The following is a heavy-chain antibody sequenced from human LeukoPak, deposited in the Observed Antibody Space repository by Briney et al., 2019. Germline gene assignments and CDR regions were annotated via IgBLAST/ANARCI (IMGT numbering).Heavy chain of an antibody. Sequence: PGGSLRLSCAASGFTFDDYGMSWVRQAPGKGLEWASGINWNGGSTGYAESVKGRFTISRDNAKNSLYLQMNSLRAEDTALYYCARDGGTMVRGPGFDPWGQGTLVTVSS. CDR2: INWNGGST. CDR3: ARDGGTMVRGPGFDP. V-gene: IGHV3-20*04. CDR1: GFTFDDYG. D-gene: IGHD3-10*01. J-gene: IGHJ5*02.